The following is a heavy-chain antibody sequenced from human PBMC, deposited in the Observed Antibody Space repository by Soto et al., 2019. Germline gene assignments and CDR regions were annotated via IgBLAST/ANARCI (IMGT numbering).Heavy chain of an antibody. CDR1: GGSISSYY. Sequence: SETVSLTCTVSGGSISSYYWSWIRQPPGKGLEWIGYIYYSGSTNYNPSLKSRVTISVDTSKNQFSLKLSSVTAADTAVYYCARESGYSYGYNWFDPWGQGTLVTVSS. CDR3: ARESGYSYGYNWFDP. J-gene: IGHJ5*02. D-gene: IGHD5-18*01. V-gene: IGHV4-59*01. CDR2: IYYSGST.